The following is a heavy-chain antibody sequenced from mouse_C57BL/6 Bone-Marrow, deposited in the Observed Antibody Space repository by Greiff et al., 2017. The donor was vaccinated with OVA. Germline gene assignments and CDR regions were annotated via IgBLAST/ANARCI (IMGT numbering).Heavy chain of an antibody. CDR1: GYAFTNYL. J-gene: IGHJ4*01. D-gene: IGHD1-1*01. CDR3: ARRGVYYYGSSFAMDY. Sequence: VQLQQSGAELVRPGTSVKVSCKASGYAFTNYLIEWVKQRPGQGLEWIGVLNPGSGGTNYNEKFKGKATLTADKSSSTAYMQLSSLTSEDSAVYFCARRGVYYYGSSFAMDYWGQGTSVTVSS. CDR2: LNPGSGGT. V-gene: IGHV1-54*01.